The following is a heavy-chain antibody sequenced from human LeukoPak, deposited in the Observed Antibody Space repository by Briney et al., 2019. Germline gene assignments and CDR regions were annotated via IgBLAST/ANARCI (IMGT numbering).Heavy chain of an antibody. CDR1: GFTVSSNY. CDR2: IYSGGST. D-gene: IGHD3-22*01. V-gene: IGHV3-53*01. Sequence: GGSLRLSCAASGFTVSSNYMSWVRQAPGKGLEWVSVIYSGGSTYYADSVKGRFTISRDTSKKTLYLQMNSLRAEDTAVYYCAREASYYYDSSGYPGYAFDIWGQGTMVTVSS. J-gene: IGHJ3*02. CDR3: AREASYYYDSSGYPGYAFDI.